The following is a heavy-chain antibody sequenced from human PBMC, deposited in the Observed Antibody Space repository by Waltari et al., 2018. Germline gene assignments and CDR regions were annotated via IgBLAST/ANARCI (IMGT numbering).Heavy chain of an antibody. CDR3: ARVPLLPYYYDSSKEPRGDAFDI. D-gene: IGHD3-22*01. CDR2: INHSGST. J-gene: IGHJ3*02. V-gene: IGHV4-34*01. CDR1: GGSFSGYY. Sequence: QVQLQQWGAGLLKPSETLSLTCAVYGGSFSGYYWSWIRQPPGKGLEWIGEINHSGSTNYNPSLKSRVTISVDTSKNQFSLKLSSVTAADTAVYYCARVPLLPYYYDSSKEPRGDAFDIWGQGTMVTVSS.